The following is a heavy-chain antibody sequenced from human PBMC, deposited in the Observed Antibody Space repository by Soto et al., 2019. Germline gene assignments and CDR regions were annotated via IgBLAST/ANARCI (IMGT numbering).Heavy chain of an antibody. CDR3: AKLMGSSGYYGHLDY. D-gene: IGHD3-22*01. CDR1: GFTFSSYA. V-gene: IGHV3-23*01. J-gene: IGHJ4*02. Sequence: EVQLLASGGGLVQPGGSLRLSCAASGFTFSSYAMSWVRQAPGKGLEWVSGISGSGGSTYYADSVKGRFTISRDNSKNTLYLQMNSLRAEDTAVYYCAKLMGSSGYYGHLDYWGQGTLVTVSS. CDR2: ISGSGGST.